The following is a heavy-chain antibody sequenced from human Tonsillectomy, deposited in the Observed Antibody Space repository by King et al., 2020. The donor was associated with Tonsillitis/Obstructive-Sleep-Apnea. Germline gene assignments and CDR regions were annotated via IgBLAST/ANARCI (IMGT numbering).Heavy chain of an antibody. CDR1: GYSFTNYW. CDR2: IDPSDSYT. J-gene: IGHJ6*02. CDR3: ARRRDIATYAMDV. Sequence: QLVQSGAEVKEPGESLRISCKGSGYSFTNYWINWVRQMPGKGLEWMGRIDPSDSYTSYSPSFQGHVTISADKSISTAYLQWSSRRDSDTAMYYCARRRDIATYAMDVWGQGTTVTVSS. V-gene: IGHV5-10-1*03. D-gene: IGHD5-12*01.